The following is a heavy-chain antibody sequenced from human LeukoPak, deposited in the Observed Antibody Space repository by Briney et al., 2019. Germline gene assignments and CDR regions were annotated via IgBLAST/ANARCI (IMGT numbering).Heavy chain of an antibody. V-gene: IGHV3-7*03. Sequence: GGSLRLSCAASGFTFSSYRMNWVRQAPGKGLEWVANIKQDGSEKYYVDSVKGRFTISRDNAKNSLYLQMNSLRAEDTAVYYCARRYSNSFDYWGQGTLVTVSS. CDR2: IKQDGSEK. J-gene: IGHJ4*02. CDR1: GFTFSSYR. CDR3: ARRYSNSFDY. D-gene: IGHD4-11*01.